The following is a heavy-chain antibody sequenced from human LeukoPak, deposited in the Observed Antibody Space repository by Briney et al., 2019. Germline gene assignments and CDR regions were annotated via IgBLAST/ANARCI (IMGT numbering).Heavy chain of an antibody. Sequence: GGSLRLSCAASGFTFGSYAMSWVRQAPGKGLEWVSAISGSGGSTYYADSVKGRFTISRDNSKNALYLQMNSLRAEDTAVYYCAKDMGLQRYYFDYWGQGTLVTVSS. J-gene: IGHJ4*02. CDR2: ISGSGGST. CDR3: AKDMGLQRYYFDY. D-gene: IGHD5-24*01. CDR1: GFTFGSYA. V-gene: IGHV3-23*01.